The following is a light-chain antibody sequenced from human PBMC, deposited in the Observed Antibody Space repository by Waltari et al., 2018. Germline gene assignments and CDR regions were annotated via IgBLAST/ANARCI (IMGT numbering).Light chain of an antibody. V-gene: IGKV3-20*01. J-gene: IGKJ1*01. CDR1: QSVSRA. CDR3: QHYVSLPVT. CDR2: GAS. Sequence: EIVLTQSPRPLSLSPGERATLSCRASQSVSRALAWYQQNPGQAPRLLIYGASTRATGIPDRFSGSGSGTDCSLIISRLEPEDFAVYYCQHYVSLPVTFGQGTKVEIK.